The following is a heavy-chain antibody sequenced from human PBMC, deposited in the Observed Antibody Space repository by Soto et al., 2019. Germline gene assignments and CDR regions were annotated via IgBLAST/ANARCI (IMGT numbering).Heavy chain of an antibody. CDR3: ARDVETMVRGVTYYYMDV. V-gene: IGHV1-69*13. J-gene: IGHJ6*03. Sequence: SVKVCCKASGGTFSSYAISWVRQAPGQGLEWMGGIIPIFGTANYAQKFQGRVTITADESTSTAYMELSSLRSEDTAVYYCARDVETMVRGVTYYYMDVWGKGTTVTVSS. CDR2: IIPIFGTA. CDR1: GGTFSSYA. D-gene: IGHD3-10*01.